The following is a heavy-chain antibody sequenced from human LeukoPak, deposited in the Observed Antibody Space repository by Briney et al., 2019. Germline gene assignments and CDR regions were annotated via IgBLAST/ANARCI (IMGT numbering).Heavy chain of an antibody. J-gene: IGHJ4*02. D-gene: IGHD5-18*01. CDR3: ARKRGYSYGEFDY. CDR1: GGSISSYY. Sequence: PSETLSLTCTVSGGSISSYYWSWIRQPPGKGLEWIGYIYYSGSTNYNPSLKSRVTISVDTSKNQFSLKLSSVTAADTAVYYCARKRGYSYGEFDYWGQGTLATVSS. CDR2: IYYSGST. V-gene: IGHV4-59*01.